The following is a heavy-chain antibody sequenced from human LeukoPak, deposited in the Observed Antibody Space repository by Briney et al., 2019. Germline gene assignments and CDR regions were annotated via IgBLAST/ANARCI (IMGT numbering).Heavy chain of an antibody. V-gene: IGHV3-23*01. CDR2: ISRSGDSA. D-gene: IGHD4-17*01. CDR3: AKARDYGDYSYAMDV. CDR1: GFTFSGYG. J-gene: IGHJ6*02. Sequence: GGPLRLSCAASGFTFSGYGMNWVRQAPGKGLEWVSGISRSGDSANFADSVKGRFTISRDNSRNTLYLQMSSLRAEDTAIYYCAKARDYGDYSYAMDVWGQGTTVTVSS.